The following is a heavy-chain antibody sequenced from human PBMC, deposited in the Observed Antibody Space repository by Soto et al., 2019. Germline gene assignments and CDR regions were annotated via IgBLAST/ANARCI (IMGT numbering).Heavy chain of an antibody. D-gene: IGHD6-13*01. J-gene: IGHJ5*02. V-gene: IGHV4-34*01. CDR2: INHSGST. CDR3: ARDRTLLFVIAAAGKFWFDP. Sequence: SSETLSLTCAVYGGSFSGYYWSWIRQPPGKGLEWIGEINHSGSTNYNPSLKSRVTISVDTSKNQFSLKLSSVTAADTAVYYCARDRTLLFVIAAAGKFWFDPWGQGTLVTVS. CDR1: GGSFSGYY.